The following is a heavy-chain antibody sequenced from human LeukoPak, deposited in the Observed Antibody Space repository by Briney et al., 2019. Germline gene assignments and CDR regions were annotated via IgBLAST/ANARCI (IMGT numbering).Heavy chain of an antibody. D-gene: IGHD6-6*01. CDR2: ISVSAAT. J-gene: IGHJ4*02. V-gene: IGHV3-23*01. CDR3: AKDFAARPGAFDY. Sequence: GGSLRLSCAVSGFSFSSYGMSWVRQTPGKGLEWVSTISVSAATNYADSVKGRFTISRDNSKNTLYLQMNNLRAEDTAVYYCAKDFAARPGAFDYWGQGTLVTVSS. CDR1: GFSFSSYG.